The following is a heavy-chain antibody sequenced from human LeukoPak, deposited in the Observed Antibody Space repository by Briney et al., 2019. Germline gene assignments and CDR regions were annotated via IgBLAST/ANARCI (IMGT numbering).Heavy chain of an antibody. V-gene: IGHV5-10-1*01. CDR3: ARRLYSGDEAYDY. CDR1: GYIFTSYW. Sequence: PGASLKISCKGSGYIFTSYWINWVRQTPGKGLELMGRIDPSDSYTKYSPSFQVHVTISADKSISTAYLQWSSLKASDTAMYYCARRLYSGDEAYDYWGQGTLVTVSS. D-gene: IGHD5-12*01. CDR2: IDPSDSYT. J-gene: IGHJ4*02.